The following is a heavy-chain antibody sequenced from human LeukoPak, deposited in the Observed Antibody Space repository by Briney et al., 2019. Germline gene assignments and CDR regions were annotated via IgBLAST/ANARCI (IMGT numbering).Heavy chain of an antibody. CDR3: ARDPSYRGADAFDI. J-gene: IGHJ3*02. V-gene: IGHV3-21*01. CDR2: ISSSSSYI. D-gene: IGHD3-16*02. CDR1: GFTFSSYS. Sequence: TGGSLRLSCAASGFTFSSYSMNWVRQAPGKGLEWVSSISSSSSYIYYADSVKGRFTISRDNAKNSLYLQMNSLRAEDTAVYYCARDPSYRGADAFDIWGQGTMVTVSS.